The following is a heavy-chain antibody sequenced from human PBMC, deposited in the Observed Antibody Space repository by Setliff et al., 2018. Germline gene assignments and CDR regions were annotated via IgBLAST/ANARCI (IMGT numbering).Heavy chain of an antibody. D-gene: IGHD3-10*01. Sequence: SETLSLTCSVSGASISTTYYYWDWIRQSPEEGLEWIGTIYQNGLTYYNPSVKSRVTISVDKSKNQFSLSLRSVTAADTAVYYCATDGPVLNGDYISWGQGTLVTVSS. CDR1: GASISTTYYY. J-gene: IGHJ5*02. V-gene: IGHV4-39*07. CDR3: ATDGPVLNGDYIS. CDR2: IYQNGLT.